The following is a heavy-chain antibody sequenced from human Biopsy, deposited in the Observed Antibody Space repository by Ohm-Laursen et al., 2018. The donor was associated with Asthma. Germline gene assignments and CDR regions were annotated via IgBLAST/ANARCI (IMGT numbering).Heavy chain of an antibody. D-gene: IGHD1-26*01. CDR1: GFTFDDYA. V-gene: IGHV3-23*01. CDR3: AKRGSYFDY. J-gene: IGHJ4*02. CDR2: ISGSGGST. Sequence: SLRLSCTASGFTFDDYAMSWVRQAPGKGLEWVPAISGSGGSTYYADSVKGRFTISRDKSKNTLYMQMNSLRAEDTAVYYCAKRGSYFDYWGQGTLVTVSS.